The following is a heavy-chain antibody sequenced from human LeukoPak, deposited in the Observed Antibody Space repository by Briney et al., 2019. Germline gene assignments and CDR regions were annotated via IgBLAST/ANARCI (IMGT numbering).Heavy chain of an antibody. CDR3: ARARGAAGSYYFDY. V-gene: IGHV1-2*02. CDR1: GYTFTGYY. Sequence: ASVKVSCKASGYTFTGYYTHWVRQAPGQGLEWMGWINPNSGGTNYAQKFQGRVTMTGDTSISTAYMELSRLRSDDTAVYYCARARGAAGSYYFDYWGQGTLVTVSS. J-gene: IGHJ4*02. D-gene: IGHD6-13*01. CDR2: INPNSGGT.